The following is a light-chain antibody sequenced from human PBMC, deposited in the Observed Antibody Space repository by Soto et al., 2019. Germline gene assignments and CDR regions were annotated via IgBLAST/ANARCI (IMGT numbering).Light chain of an antibody. Sequence: DIQMTQSPSTLSASVGDRVTITCRASQSITTWVAWYQQKPGKAPKLLIYKASRLEGGVPSRFSGSGSGTEFNITISGLQPDDFATYYCQQYNSYSLTFGGETTVEIK. CDR3: QQYNSYSLT. CDR1: QSITTW. CDR2: KAS. J-gene: IGKJ4*01. V-gene: IGKV1-5*03.